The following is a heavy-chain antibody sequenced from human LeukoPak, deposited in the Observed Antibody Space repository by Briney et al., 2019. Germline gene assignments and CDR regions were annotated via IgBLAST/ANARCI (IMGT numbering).Heavy chain of an antibody. V-gene: IGHV1-69*05. J-gene: IGHJ6*03. CDR2: IIPIFGTA. CDR3: ARVGDCSGGSCYPRRNYYMDV. Sequence: ASVTVSCKASGGTFSSYAISWVRQAPGQGLEWMGGIIPIFGTANYAQKFQGRVTITTDESTSTAYMELSSLRSEDTAVYYCARVGDCSGGSCYPRRNYYMDVWGKGTTVTVSS. D-gene: IGHD2-15*01. CDR1: GGTFSSYA.